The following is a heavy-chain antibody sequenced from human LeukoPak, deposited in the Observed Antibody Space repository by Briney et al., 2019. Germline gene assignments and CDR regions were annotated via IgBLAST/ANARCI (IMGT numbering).Heavy chain of an antibody. CDR1: GGSISSYY. Sequence: SETLSLTCTVSGGSISSYYWSWIRQPPGKGLEWIGYIYYSGSTNYNPSLKRRVTISVDTSKNQFSLKLSSVTAADTAVYYCARGNGHFDYWGQGTLATVSS. J-gene: IGHJ4*02. CDR2: IYYSGST. D-gene: IGHD4-23*01. CDR3: ARGNGHFDY. V-gene: IGHV4-59*01.